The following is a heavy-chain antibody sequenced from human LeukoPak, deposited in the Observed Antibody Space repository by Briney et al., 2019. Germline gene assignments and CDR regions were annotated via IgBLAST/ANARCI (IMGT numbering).Heavy chain of an antibody. V-gene: IGHV3-23*01. CDR2: ISGSGGST. CDR1: GFTFSSYA. Sequence: GPLGLSCAASGFTFSSYAMSWVRQAPGKGLEWVSAISGSGGSTYYADSVKGRFTISRDNSKNTLYLQMNSLRAEDTAVYYCAKDLTMIVVASPDDAFDIWGQGTMVTVSS. CDR3: AKDLTMIVVASPDDAFDI. D-gene: IGHD3-22*01. J-gene: IGHJ3*02.